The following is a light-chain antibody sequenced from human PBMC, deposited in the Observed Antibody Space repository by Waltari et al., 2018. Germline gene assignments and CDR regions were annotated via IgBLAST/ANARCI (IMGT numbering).Light chain of an antibody. Sequence: FVLSQPHSVSESPGKTVTISCTRSSGTFAANYVHWYQRRPGSVPTIVIYKDNERPSGVPVRFSGSADRYSGSASLTISGRRAEDEADYCCQSYDNTNYVVFGGWTKLTVL. V-gene: IGLV6-57*03. CDR3: QSYDNTNYVV. CDR1: SGTFAANY. J-gene: IGLJ2*01. CDR2: KDN.